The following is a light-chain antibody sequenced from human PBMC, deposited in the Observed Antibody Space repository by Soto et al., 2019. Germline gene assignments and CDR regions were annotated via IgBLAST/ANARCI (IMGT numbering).Light chain of an antibody. J-gene: IGKJ4*01. CDR2: GAS. CDR1: QSVSSN. V-gene: IGKV3-15*01. Sequence: EIVMTQSPATLSVSPGERATLSCRASQSVSSNLAWYQQKPGQAPRLLIYGASTRATGIPARFSGSGSGTEFTLTISSLQSEDSAVYYCQQYNKRPPLTFGGGTKVDI. CDR3: QQYNKRPPLT.